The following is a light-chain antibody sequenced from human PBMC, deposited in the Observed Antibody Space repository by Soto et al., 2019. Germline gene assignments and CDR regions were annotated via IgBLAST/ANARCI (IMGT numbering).Light chain of an antibody. Sequence: SVLTQPASVSGSPGQSITISCTGTSSDVGGYDYVSWYQIHPGKAPKLMVFEVSNRPSGVSYRFSGSKSGNTAPLTISGLQAEDEADYFCSSYSISTAYLFGTGTKVTVL. CDR3: SSYSISTAYL. CDR1: SSDVGGYDY. V-gene: IGLV2-14*01. CDR2: EVS. J-gene: IGLJ1*01.